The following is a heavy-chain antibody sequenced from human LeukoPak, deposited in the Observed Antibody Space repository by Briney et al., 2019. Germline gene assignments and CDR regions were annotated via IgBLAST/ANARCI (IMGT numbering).Heavy chain of an antibody. CDR2: ISGSGGST. J-gene: IGHJ4*02. CDR1: GFTFSSYA. D-gene: IGHD6-19*01. CDR3: AKDGGGSGWYFDY. Sequence: GGSLRLSCAASGFTFSSYAMSWVRQAPGKGLEWVSAISGSGGSTYYADSVKGRFTISRDNSKNTLYLQMNSLRAEDTAEYYCAKDGGGSGWYFDYWGQGTLVTVSS. V-gene: IGHV3-23*01.